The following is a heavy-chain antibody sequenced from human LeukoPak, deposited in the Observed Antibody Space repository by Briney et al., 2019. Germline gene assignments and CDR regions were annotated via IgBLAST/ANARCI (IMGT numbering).Heavy chain of an antibody. Sequence: GGSLRLSCAASGFTFSSYAMHWVRQAPGKGLEWVAVISYDGSNIYYADSVKGRFTISRDNSKNTLYLQMNSLRAEDTAVYYCAKEGDPIEYYYDSSGYYVRYFDYWGQGTLLTVSS. CDR2: ISYDGSNI. CDR1: GFTFSSYA. CDR3: AKEGDPIEYYYDSSGYYVRYFDY. V-gene: IGHV3-30*04. D-gene: IGHD3-22*01. J-gene: IGHJ4*02.